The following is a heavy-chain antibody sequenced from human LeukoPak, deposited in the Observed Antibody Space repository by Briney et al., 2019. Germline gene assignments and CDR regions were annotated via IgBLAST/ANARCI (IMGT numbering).Heavy chain of an antibody. J-gene: IGHJ4*02. CDR2: LSASGTNT. CDR1: GFSFSSYA. D-gene: IGHD6-6*01. Sequence: GGSLRLSCAASGFSFSSYAMSWVRQAPGKGLEWVSVLSASGTNTYYTDSVKGRFTISRDNSKNTLYLQMNSLRAEDTALYYCAKEWWSSSSPLHFDYWGQGTLVTVSS. CDR3: AKEWWSSSSPLHFDY. V-gene: IGHV3-23*01.